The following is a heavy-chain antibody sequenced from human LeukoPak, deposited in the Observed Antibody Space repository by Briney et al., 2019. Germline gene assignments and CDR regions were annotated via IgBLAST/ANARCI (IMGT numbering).Heavy chain of an antibody. CDR1: GFTFSSYG. CDR3: AGSSPRIYYYYGMDV. J-gene: IGHJ6*04. D-gene: IGHD1-14*01. V-gene: IGHV3-33*01. Sequence: PGRSLRLSCAASGFTFSSYGMHWVRQAPGKGLEWVAVIWYDGSNKYYADSVKGRFTISRDNSKNTLYLQMNGLRAEDTAVYYCAGSSPRIYYYYGMDVWGKGTTVTVSS. CDR2: IWYDGSNK.